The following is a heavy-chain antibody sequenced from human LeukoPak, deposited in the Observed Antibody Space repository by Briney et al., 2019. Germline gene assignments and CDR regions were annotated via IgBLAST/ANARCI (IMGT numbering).Heavy chain of an antibody. CDR2: IYYSGST. J-gene: IGHJ4*02. Sequence: PSETLSLTCTVSGGSISSGGYYWSWIRQHPGKGLEWIGYIYYSGSTYYNPSLKSRVTISVGTSKNQFSLKLSSVTAADTAVYYCARGGEYYYDSSAPWGQGTLVTVSS. V-gene: IGHV4-31*03. CDR1: GGSISSGGYY. D-gene: IGHD3-22*01. CDR3: ARGGEYYYDSSAP.